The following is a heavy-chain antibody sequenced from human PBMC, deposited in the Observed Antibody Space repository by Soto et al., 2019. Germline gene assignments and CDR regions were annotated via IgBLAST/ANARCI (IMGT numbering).Heavy chain of an antibody. J-gene: IGHJ3*02. CDR1: GFTFSSYG. Sequence: GGSLRLSGAASGFTFSSYGMHWVSQAPGKGLEWVAVIWYDGSNKNYADSVKGRFTICRDNSKNTLYLQMNSLRAEDTDADYCARDEHTVTGYDAFEIWGKRTMGTVSS. CDR3: ARDEHTVTGYDAFEI. CDR2: IWYDGSNK. D-gene: IGHD4-17*01. V-gene: IGHV3-33*01.